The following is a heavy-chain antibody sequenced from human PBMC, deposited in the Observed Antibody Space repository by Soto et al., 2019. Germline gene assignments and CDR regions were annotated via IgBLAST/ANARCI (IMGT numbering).Heavy chain of an antibody. CDR3: ARASVYYDSSGYSRAFDY. J-gene: IGHJ4*02. CDR1: GGSISSYY. Sequence: NPSETLSLTCTVSGGSISSYYWSWIRQPAGKGLEWIGRIYTSGSTNYNPSLKSRVTMSVDTSKNQFSLKLSSVTAADTAVYYCARASVYYDSSGYSRAFDYWGQGTLVTVSS. D-gene: IGHD3-22*01. CDR2: IYTSGST. V-gene: IGHV4-4*07.